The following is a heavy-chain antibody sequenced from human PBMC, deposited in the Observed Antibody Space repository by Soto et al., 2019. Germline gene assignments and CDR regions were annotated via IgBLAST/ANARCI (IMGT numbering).Heavy chain of an antibody. V-gene: IGHV3-74*01. CDR3: ARGANTAMADYSYYYGMEV. CDR1: GFTFSSYW. D-gene: IGHD5-18*01. J-gene: IGHJ6*02. CDR2: INSDGSST. Sequence: EEQLVESEGGLVQPGGSLRLSCAASGFTFSSYWMHWVRQAPGKGLVWVSRINSDGSSTSYADSVKGRFTISRDNAKNTCYLQMTSLRAENTAVYYCARGANTAMADYSYYYGMEVWGQGTRVTASS.